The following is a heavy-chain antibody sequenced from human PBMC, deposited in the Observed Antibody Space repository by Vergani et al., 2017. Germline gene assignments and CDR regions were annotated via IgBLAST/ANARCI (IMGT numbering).Heavy chain of an antibody. CDR2: INPNSGGT. CDR3: ARDSLGDGVFDY. CDR1: GYTFTGYY. D-gene: IGHD2-8*01. V-gene: IGHV1-2*02. J-gene: IGHJ4*02. Sequence: QVQLVQSGAEVKKPGASVKVSCKASGYTFTGYYMPWARQAPGQGLEWMGWINPNSGGTNYAQKFQGRVTMTRDTSISTAYTERSRLRSDDTAVYYWARDSLGDGVFDYWGQGTLVTVSS.